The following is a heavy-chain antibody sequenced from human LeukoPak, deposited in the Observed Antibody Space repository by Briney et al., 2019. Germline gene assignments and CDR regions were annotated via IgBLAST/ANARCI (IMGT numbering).Heavy chain of an antibody. Sequence: GGSLRLSCAASGFTFSSYAMSWVRQAPGRGLEWVSAISASGGSTYYADSVKGRFTISRDNSKNTLYPQMNSLRAEDTAVYYCAKNGARNGDNWNHGNYFDYWGQGTLVTVSS. CDR3: AKNGARNGDNWNHGNYFDY. V-gene: IGHV3-23*01. J-gene: IGHJ4*02. CDR2: ISASGGST. D-gene: IGHD1-14*01. CDR1: GFTFSSYA.